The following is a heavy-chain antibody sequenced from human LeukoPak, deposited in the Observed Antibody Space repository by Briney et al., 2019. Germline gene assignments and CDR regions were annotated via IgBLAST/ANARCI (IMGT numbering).Heavy chain of an antibody. D-gene: IGHD3-3*01. V-gene: IGHV4-4*07. CDR2: IYTSGST. Sequence: PSETLSLTCTVSGGSISSYYWSWIRQPAGKGLEWIGRIYTSGSTNYNPSLKSRVTMSVDTSKNQFSLKLSSVTAADTAVYYCARVTIFGDRYNWFDPWGQGTLVTVSS. CDR3: ARVTIFGDRYNWFDP. CDR1: GGSISSYY. J-gene: IGHJ5*02.